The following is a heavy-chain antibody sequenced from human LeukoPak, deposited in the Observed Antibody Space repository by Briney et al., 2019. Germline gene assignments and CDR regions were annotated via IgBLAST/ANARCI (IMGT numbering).Heavy chain of an antibody. CDR3: ARGPASASNFAWFVP. Sequence: PSETLSLTCAVYGGSLSHYYWSWIRQPPGKGLEWIGEINHSGSINYNPSLKSRVTISVDMSKNQFSLELTSVTAADTAVYYCARGPASASNFAWFVPWGQGTLVTVSS. CDR2: INHSGSI. V-gene: IGHV4-34*01. J-gene: IGHJ5*02. CDR1: GGSLSHYY. D-gene: IGHD3-10*01.